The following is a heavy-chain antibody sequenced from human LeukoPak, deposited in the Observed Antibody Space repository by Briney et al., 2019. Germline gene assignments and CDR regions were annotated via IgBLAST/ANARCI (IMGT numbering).Heavy chain of an antibody. J-gene: IGHJ4*02. CDR2: IYYSGNT. CDR3: AGSGYSSGYLFDY. V-gene: IGHV4-59*01. Sequence: SQTLSLTCTVSGGSITTYSWSWIRQPPGKGLEWFGYIYYSGNTNYNPSLKSRVTISVDTSKNQLSLKLSSVTAADTAMYYCAGSGYSSGYLFDYWGQGTLVTVSS. CDR1: GGSITTYS. D-gene: IGHD5-18*01.